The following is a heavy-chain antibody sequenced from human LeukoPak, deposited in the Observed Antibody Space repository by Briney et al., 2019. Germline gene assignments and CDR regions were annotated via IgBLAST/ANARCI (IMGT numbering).Heavy chain of an antibody. Sequence: GGSLRLSCAASGFTFSSYSMNWVRQAPGKGLEWVSSISSSSSYIYYADSVKGRFTISRDNSKNTLYLQMNSLRAEDTAVYYCTSLSRDFDYWGQGTLVTVSS. D-gene: IGHD6-13*01. CDR2: ISSSSSYI. CDR3: TSLSRDFDY. J-gene: IGHJ4*02. V-gene: IGHV3-21*01. CDR1: GFTFSSYS.